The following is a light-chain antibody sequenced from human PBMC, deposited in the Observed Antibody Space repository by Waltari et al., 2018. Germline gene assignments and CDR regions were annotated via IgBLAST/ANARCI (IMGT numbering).Light chain of an antibody. J-gene: IGLJ3*02. V-gene: IGLV2-14*01. CDR3: ASHTTRGTWV. Sequence: QSALPQPAPLSVSPGDSSTHSPTGTSADPGYSHYFSWYQPFPGTDPILLISEVNIRPSAVCNRFSDSNSGTTASLTISGLQSEDEADYYCASHTTRGTWVFGGGTKVTVL. CDR2: EVN. CDR1: SADPGYSHY.